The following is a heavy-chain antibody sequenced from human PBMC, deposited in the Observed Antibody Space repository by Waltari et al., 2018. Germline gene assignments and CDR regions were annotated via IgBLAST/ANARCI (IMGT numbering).Heavy chain of an antibody. CDR3: ARGVTTVEY. CDR2: IKQDGSEK. V-gene: IGHV3-7*04. D-gene: IGHD2-21*02. Sequence: EVQLVESGGGLVQPGGSLRLSCSGSGFTFTNHWMSWVRQAPGKGPGWVASIKQDGSEKYYVDAKKGRFTISRDNAKNSLSLQMDSLRAEDTAVYFCARGVTTVEYWGQGTLVTVSS. CDR1: GFTFTNHW. J-gene: IGHJ4*02.